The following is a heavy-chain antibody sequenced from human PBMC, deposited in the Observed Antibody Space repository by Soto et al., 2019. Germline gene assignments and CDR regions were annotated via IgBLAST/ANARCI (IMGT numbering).Heavy chain of an antibody. CDR1: GYTFTSYG. CDR2: ISAYNGNT. Sequence: GASVKVSCKASGYTFTSYGISWVRQAPGQGLEWMGWISAYNGNTNYAQKLQGRVTMTTGTSTSTAYMELRSLRSDDTAVYYCARADYDFWSGSPGSFDYWGQGTLVTVSS. D-gene: IGHD3-3*01. CDR3: ARADYDFWSGSPGSFDY. V-gene: IGHV1-18*04. J-gene: IGHJ4*02.